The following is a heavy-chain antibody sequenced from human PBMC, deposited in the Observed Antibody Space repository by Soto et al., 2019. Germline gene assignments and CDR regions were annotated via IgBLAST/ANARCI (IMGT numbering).Heavy chain of an antibody. D-gene: IGHD3-22*01. J-gene: IGHJ6*02. CDR2: ISYDGSIK. CDR1: GFTFNSYA. Sequence: PGGSLRLSCAASGFTFNSYAMHWVRQAPGKGLEWVAIISYDGSIKYYADSVKGRFTISRDSSKNTLYLQMSSLRIEDTAVYYCARRYYDSSGYHSGYYYGMDVWGQGTTVTVSS. V-gene: IGHV3-30-3*01. CDR3: ARRYYDSSGYHSGYYYGMDV.